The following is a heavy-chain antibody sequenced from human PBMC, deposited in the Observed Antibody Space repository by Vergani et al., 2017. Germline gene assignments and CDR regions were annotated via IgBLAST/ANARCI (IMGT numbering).Heavy chain of an antibody. J-gene: IGHJ6*02. CDR2: IYYTGSA. D-gene: IGHD3-16*01. Sequence: QLQLHKSGPGLVKPSETLSLTCTLSGGSISSSSHFWGWLRQTPGKGLEWIGSIYYTGSAYYNPSLKSRVSISVDASKNQFSLKLSSVTASDSAVYYCARHDSGHYDASYYGLEVWGQGP. CDR1: GGSISSSSHF. CDR3: ARHDSGHYDASYYGLEV. V-gene: IGHV4-39*01.